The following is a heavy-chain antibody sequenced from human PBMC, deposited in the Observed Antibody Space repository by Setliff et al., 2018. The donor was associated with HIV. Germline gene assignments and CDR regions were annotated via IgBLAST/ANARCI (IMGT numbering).Heavy chain of an antibody. J-gene: IGHJ3*02. CDR2: INPSGGRT. CDR1: GYNYTDNY. D-gene: IGHD6-13*01. V-gene: IGHV1-46*01. Sequence: GFSVKVSCKASGYNYTDNYMHWVRQAPGQGHEWLGMINPSGGRTSYAQKFQGRVTMARDTSTSTVYMELSSLRSEDTAVYSCARTPGSSWYNGFDIWGQGTMVTVSS. CDR3: ARTPGSSWYNGFDI.